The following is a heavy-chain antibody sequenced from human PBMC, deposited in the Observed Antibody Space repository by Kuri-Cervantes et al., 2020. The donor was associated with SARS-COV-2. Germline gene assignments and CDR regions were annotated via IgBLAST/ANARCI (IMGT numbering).Heavy chain of an antibody. J-gene: IGHJ6*02. CDR1: GDTFTGYY. CDR3: ARDVLRFLEWLDYYYYGMDV. D-gene: IGHD3-3*01. V-gene: IGHV1-18*04. CDR2: ISAYNGNT. Sequence: ASVKVSCKASGDTFTGYYMHWVRQAPGQGLEWMGWISAYNGNTNYAQKLQGRVTMTTDTSTSTAYMELRSLRSDDTAVYYCARDVLRFLEWLDYYYYGMDVWGQGTTVTDSS.